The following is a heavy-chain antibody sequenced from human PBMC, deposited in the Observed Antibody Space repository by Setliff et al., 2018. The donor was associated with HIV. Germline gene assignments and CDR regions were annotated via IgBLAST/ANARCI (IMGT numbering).Heavy chain of an antibody. J-gene: IGHJ4*02. D-gene: IGHD3-22*01. CDR3: ARHDYSDSRGYFDS. CDR1: GYNFASHW. CDR2: IYPTDSDT. V-gene: IGHV5-51*01. Sequence: GESLKISCRGSGYNFASHWIAWVRQMPGKGLEWMGIIYPTDSDTRYSPSFQGHVTFSVDTSISTAYLQWNSLNASDTAIYYCARHDYSDSRGYFDSWGQGTLVTVSS.